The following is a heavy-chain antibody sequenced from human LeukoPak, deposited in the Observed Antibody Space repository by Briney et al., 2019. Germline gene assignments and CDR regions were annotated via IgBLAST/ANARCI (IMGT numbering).Heavy chain of an antibody. Sequence: GGSLRLPCAASGFTFSSYGMHWVRQAPGKGLEWVAFIRYDGSNKYYADSVKGRFTISRDNSKNTLYLQMNSLRAEDTAVYYCAKVRGYDYDAFDIWGQGTMVTVSS. CDR3: AKVRGYDYDAFDI. CDR1: GFTFSSYG. D-gene: IGHD5-12*01. CDR2: IRYDGSNK. V-gene: IGHV3-30*02. J-gene: IGHJ3*02.